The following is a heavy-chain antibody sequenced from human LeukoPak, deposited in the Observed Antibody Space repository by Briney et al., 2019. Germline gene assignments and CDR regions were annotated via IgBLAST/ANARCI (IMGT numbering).Heavy chain of an antibody. Sequence: GGSLRVSCAASGFTFRSYWMAWVRQAPGKGLEWVANIKEDESAKHQADSVKGRFTISRDNAQNSVYLQMSSLRGEDTAVYYCARDVGGSLDYWGQGTLVTVSS. CDR3: ARDVGGSLDY. CDR1: GFTFRSYW. CDR2: IKEDESAK. V-gene: IGHV3-7*01. D-gene: IGHD1-26*01. J-gene: IGHJ4*02.